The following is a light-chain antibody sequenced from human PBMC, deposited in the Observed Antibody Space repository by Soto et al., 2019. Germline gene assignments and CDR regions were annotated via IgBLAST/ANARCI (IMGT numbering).Light chain of an antibody. J-gene: IGLJ2*01. CDR2: END. CDR3: GTWESSLSAGV. Sequence: QSVLTQPPSVSAAPGQKVTIFCSGSSSNIGKSYVSWYQQLPGTAPKLLIYENDNRPSGITDRFSGYKSGTSATLGIIGLQTGDEADYYCGTWESSLSAGVFGGGTKLTVL. V-gene: IGLV1-51*02. CDR1: SSNIGKSY.